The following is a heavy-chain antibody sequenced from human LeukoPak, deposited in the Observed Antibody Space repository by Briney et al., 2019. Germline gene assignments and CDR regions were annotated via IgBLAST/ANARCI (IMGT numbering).Heavy chain of an antibody. CDR1: GGSISSYY. CDR2: IYYSGST. J-gene: IGHJ4*02. CDR3: ARGQRYYYDSSGPYYFDY. D-gene: IGHD3-22*01. V-gene: IGHV4-59*01. Sequence: SETLSLTCTVSGGSISSYYWSWLRQPPGKGLDWIGYIYYSGSTNYNPSLKSRVTISVDTSKNQFSLKLSSVTAADTAVYYCARGQRYYYDSSGPYYFDYWGQGTLVTVSS.